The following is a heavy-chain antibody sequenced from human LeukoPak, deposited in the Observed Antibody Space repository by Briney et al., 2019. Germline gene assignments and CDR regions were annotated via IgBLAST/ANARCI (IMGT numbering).Heavy chain of an antibody. J-gene: IGHJ3*02. Sequence: ASVKVSCKASGYTFTSYDINWVRQATGLGLEWMGWMNPNSGNTGYAQKFQGRVTMTRNTSISTAYMELSSLRSEDTAVYYSVVLPGYYYDSSGYYQTDDALDIWGQGTMVTVSS. V-gene: IGHV1-8*01. CDR3: VVLPGYYYDSSGYYQTDDALDI. CDR1: GYTFTSYD. D-gene: IGHD3-22*01. CDR2: MNPNSGNT.